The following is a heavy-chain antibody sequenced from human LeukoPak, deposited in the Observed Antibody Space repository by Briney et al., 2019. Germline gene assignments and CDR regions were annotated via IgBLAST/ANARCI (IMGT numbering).Heavy chain of an antibody. Sequence: SETLSLTCTVSGASISGYYWGWIRQPPGKGLEWIGFVYYSGSTNYSPSLKSRATISVDTSKNQFSLKLSSVTAADTAVYYCARVRDVLLWFGELISPFDPWGQGTMVTVSS. V-gene: IGHV4-59*08. CDR2: VYYSGST. CDR3: ARVRDVLLWFGELISPFDP. CDR1: GASISGYY. J-gene: IGHJ5*02. D-gene: IGHD3-10*01.